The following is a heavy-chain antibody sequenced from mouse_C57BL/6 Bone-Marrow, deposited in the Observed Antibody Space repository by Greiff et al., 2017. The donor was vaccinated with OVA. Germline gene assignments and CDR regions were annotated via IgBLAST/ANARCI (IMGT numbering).Heavy chain of an antibody. CDR2: IWTGGGT. J-gene: IGHJ4*01. Sequence: QVQLKQSGPGLVAPSQSLSIPCTVSGFSFTSYAISWVRQPPGKGLEWLGVIWTGGGTNYNSDLQSRLGISNDNSKSQVFLKMNSLQTDDTARYYGARERGAMDYWGQGTAVTVSS. CDR1: GFSFTSYA. V-gene: IGHV2-9-1*01. CDR3: ARERGAMDY.